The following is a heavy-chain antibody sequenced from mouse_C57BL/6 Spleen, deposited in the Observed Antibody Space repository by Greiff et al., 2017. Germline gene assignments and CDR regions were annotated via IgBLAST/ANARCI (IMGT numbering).Heavy chain of an antibody. Sequence: EVQLQQSGPELVKPGASVKIPCKASGYTFTDYNMDWVKQSHGKSLEWIGDINPNNGGTIYNQKFKGKATLTVDKSSSTAYMELRSLTSEDTAVYYCARENYSNYLYWYFDVWGTGTTVTVSS. CDR2: INPNNGGT. V-gene: IGHV1-18*01. J-gene: IGHJ1*03. CDR3: ARENYSNYLYWYFDV. D-gene: IGHD2-5*01. CDR1: GYTFTDYN.